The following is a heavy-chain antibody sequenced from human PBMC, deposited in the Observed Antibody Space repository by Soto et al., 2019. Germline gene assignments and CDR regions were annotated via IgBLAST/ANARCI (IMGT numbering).Heavy chain of an antibody. V-gene: IGHV3-30-3*01. CDR3: ARPMAARPFYYYAMDV. J-gene: IGHJ6*02. CDR2: ISHDGSNK. D-gene: IGHD6-6*01. CDR1: GFTFSNYA. Sequence: QVQLVESGGGVVQPGTSLRLSCAASGFTFSNYAVHWVRQAPGKGLEWVALISHDGSNKYYADSVKGRLTISRDNSKNTVYLQTNGLRTEDTAVYYCARPMAARPFYYYAMDVWGQGTTVTVSS.